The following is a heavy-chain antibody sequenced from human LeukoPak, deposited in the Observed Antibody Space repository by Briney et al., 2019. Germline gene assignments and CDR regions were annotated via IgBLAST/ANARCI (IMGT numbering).Heavy chain of an antibody. D-gene: IGHD3-3*01. CDR2: ITSYNGNT. J-gene: IGHJ4*02. V-gene: IGHV1-18*04. CDR1: GYTFTGYY. Sequence: GASVKVSCKASGYTFTGYYMHWVRQAPGQGLEWMGWITSYNGNTNYAQKFQDRVTMTTDTSTSTAYMELRSLRSDDTAVYYCVRVVVWSGYPLGDYWGQGTLVTVSS. CDR3: VRVVVWSGYPLGDY.